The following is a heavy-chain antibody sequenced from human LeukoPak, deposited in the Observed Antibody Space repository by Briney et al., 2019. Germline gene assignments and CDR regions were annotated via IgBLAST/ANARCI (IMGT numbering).Heavy chain of an antibody. Sequence: GGSLRLSFAVSGFAVSTDFMTWVRQAPGKGLEWVSVIYTGGSTFYADSVKGRFTISRDNSKNTLYLQMNSLRAEDTAVYYCAKDQTPIVGALFDYWGQGTLVTVSS. J-gene: IGHJ4*02. CDR3: AKDQTPIVGALFDY. CDR1: GFAVSTDF. V-gene: IGHV3-53*01. D-gene: IGHD1-26*01. CDR2: IYTGGST.